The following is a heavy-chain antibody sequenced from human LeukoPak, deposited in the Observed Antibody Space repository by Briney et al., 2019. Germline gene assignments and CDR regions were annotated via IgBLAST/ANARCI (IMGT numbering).Heavy chain of an antibody. CDR3: ASAWTTVVTPDY. D-gene: IGHD4-23*01. V-gene: IGHV3-23*01. CDR2: ISDSGGTT. CDR1: GFAFSSYA. J-gene: IGHJ4*02. Sequence: PGGSLRLSCAASGFAFSSYAMTWVRQAPGKGLEWVSGISDSGGTTYYADSVKGRFTISRDNSKNTLYLQMNSLRAEDTAVYYCASAWTTVVTPDYWGQGTLVTVSS.